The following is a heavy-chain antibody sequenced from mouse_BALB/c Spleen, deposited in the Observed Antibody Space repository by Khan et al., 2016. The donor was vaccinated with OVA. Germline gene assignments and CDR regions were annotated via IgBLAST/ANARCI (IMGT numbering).Heavy chain of an antibody. V-gene: IGHV2-6-4*01. D-gene: IGHD2-14*01. CDR2: IWGGGGT. Sequence: QVQLKESGPGLVAPSQSLSSTCTVSGFSLSRYNIHWVRQPPGKGLEWLGVIWGGGGTDYNSTLKSRLSISKDNSKSQVFLKMNSLHTDDTAMYYCARAYYRYDGYYAMDYWGQGTSVTVSS. CDR3: ARAYYRYDGYYAMDY. CDR1: GFSLSRYN. J-gene: IGHJ4*01.